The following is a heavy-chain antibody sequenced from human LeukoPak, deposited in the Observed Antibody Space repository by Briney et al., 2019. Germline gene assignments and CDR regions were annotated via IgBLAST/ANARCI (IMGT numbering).Heavy chain of an antibody. J-gene: IGHJ4*02. CDR3: ARDSNLIVDY. D-gene: IGHD2-21*01. CDR1: GGSISSYY. CDR2: IYYSGST. V-gene: IGHV4-59*12. Sequence: SETLSLTCTVSGGSISSYYWSWIRQPPGKGLEWIGYIYYSGSTYYNPSLKSRVTISVDTSKNQFSLKLSSVTAADTAVYYCARDSNLIVDYWGQGTLVTVSS.